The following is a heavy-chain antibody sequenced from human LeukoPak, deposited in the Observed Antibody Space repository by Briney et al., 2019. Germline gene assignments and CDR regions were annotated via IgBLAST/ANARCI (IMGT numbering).Heavy chain of an antibody. CDR2: IDGSGVYI. D-gene: IGHD5-18*01. CDR3: AKNRATGMGFYDY. J-gene: IGHJ4*02. Sequence: PGGSLRLSCAASGFTFTHYAMTWVRQAPGKGLEWVSAIDGSGVYIYYADSVKGRFTSSRDNSKNTLYLQMSNLSAEDTDVYYCAKNRATGMGFYDYWGQGTQVTVSS. CDR1: GFTFTHYA. V-gene: IGHV3-23*01.